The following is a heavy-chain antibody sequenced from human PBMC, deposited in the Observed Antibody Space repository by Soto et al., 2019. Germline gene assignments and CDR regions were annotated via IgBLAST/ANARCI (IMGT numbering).Heavy chain of an antibody. CDR1: GFSFSTYN. V-gene: IGHV3-48*04. J-gene: IGHJ6*02. CDR2: ISSRSSTI. CDR3: AGRDGHNRRKAPYYYYYYGMNV. D-gene: IGHD2-15*01. Sequence: GGSLRLSCAASGFSFSTYNMNWVRQAPGRGLEWVSYISSRSSTIYHADSVKGRFTISRDNAKNSLYLQMDSLRAEDTAVYYCAGRDGHNRRKAPYYYYYYGMNVWGQGTTVTVSS.